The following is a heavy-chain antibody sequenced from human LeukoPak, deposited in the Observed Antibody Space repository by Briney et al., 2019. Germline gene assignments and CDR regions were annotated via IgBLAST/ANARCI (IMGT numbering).Heavy chain of an antibody. CDR1: VYTFTYYY. CDR2: ITPSVGST. V-gene: IGHV1-46*01. Sequence: ASVTVSFKSSVYTFTYYYMHWVRQAPGQGLEWMGIITPSVGSTSYAQKFQGRVSMTRDSSTTTVYMELSSPRSEDTAVYYCARGAYYYGLDVWGQGTTVTVSS. CDR3: ARGAYYYGLDV. J-gene: IGHJ6*02.